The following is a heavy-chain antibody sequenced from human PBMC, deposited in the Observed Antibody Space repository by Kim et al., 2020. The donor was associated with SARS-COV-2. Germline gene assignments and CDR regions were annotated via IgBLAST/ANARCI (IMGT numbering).Heavy chain of an antibody. Sequence: SETLSLTCTVSGGSISSGGYYWSWIRQHPGKGLEWIGYIYYSGSYYYNPSLKSRVTISVDTSKNQFSLKLSSVTAADTAVYYCARGMTLYYYGSGRAFDPWGQGTLVTVSS. CDR1: GGSISSGGYY. CDR3: ARGMTLYYYGSGRAFDP. D-gene: IGHD3-10*01. J-gene: IGHJ5*02. CDR2: IYYSGSY. V-gene: IGHV4-31*03.